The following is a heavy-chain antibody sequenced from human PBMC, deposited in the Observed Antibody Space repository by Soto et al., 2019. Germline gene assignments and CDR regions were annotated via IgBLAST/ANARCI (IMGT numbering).Heavy chain of an antibody. V-gene: IGHV1-24*01. CDR3: ATDTHYDFWSGYYYYYGMDV. J-gene: IGHJ6*02. CDR2: FDPEDGET. CDR1: GYTLTELS. D-gene: IGHD3-3*01. Sequence: QVQLVQSGAEVKKPGASVKVSCKVSGYTLTELSMHWVRQAPGKGLEWMGGFDPEDGETIYAQKFQGRVTMTEDTSTDTAYMELSSLRSEDTAVYYCATDTHYDFWSGYYYYYGMDVWGQGTTVTVFS.